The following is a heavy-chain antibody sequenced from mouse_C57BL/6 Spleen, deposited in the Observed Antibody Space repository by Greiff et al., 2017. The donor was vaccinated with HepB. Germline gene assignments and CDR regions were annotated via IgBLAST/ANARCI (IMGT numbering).Heavy chain of an antibody. D-gene: IGHD1-1*01. CDR1: GYTFTSYW. Sequence: VQLQQPGAELVKPGASVKLSCKASGYTFTSYWMQWVKQRPGQGLEWIGRIDPNSGGTKYNEKFKSKATLTVDKPSSTAYMQLSSLTSEDSAVYYCARSPFTTVVSPYWGQGTSVTVSS. J-gene: IGHJ4*01. CDR2: IDPNSGGT. V-gene: IGHV1-72*01. CDR3: ARSPFTTVVSPY.